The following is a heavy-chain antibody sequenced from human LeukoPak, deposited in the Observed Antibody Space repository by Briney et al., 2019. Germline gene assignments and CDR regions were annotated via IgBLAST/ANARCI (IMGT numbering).Heavy chain of an antibody. CDR1: GGSFSGYY. D-gene: IGHD6-13*01. V-gene: IGHV4-34*01. J-gene: IGHJ5*02. CDR3: ARGRISYSSSWSYNWFDP. Sequence: SETLSLTCAVYGGSFSGYYWSWIRQPPGKGLEWIGEIYHSGSTNYNPSLKSRVTISVDTSKNQFSLKLSSVTAADTAVYYCARGRISYSSSWSYNWFDPWGQGTLVTVSS. CDR2: IYHSGST.